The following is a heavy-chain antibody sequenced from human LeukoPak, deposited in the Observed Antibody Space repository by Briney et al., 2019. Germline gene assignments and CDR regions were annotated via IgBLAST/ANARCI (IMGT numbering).Heavy chain of an antibody. Sequence: GGSLRLSCAASGFTFSSYAMSWVRQAPGKWLEWVSAISGSGGSTYYADSVKGRFTISRDNSKNTLYLQMNSLRAEDTAVYYCAKGVDVDIVATQGPDDYWGQGTLVTVSS. CDR3: AKGVDVDIVATQGPDDY. CDR2: ISGSGGST. V-gene: IGHV3-23*01. J-gene: IGHJ4*02. CDR1: GFTFSSYA. D-gene: IGHD5-12*01.